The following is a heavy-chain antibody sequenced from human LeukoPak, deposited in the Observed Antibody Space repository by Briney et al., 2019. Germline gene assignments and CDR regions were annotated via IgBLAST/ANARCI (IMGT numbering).Heavy chain of an antibody. D-gene: IGHD1-14*01. V-gene: IGHV4-59*01. CDR3: ARDRTGFEY. Sequence: SETLSLTCTVPGGSISSSYWSWIRQPPGKGLEWIGYIYYSGSTNYNPSLKSRVTISVDTSKNQFSLKLSSVTAADTAVYYCARDRTGFEYWGQGALVTVSS. J-gene: IGHJ4*02. CDR2: IYYSGST. CDR1: GGSISSSY.